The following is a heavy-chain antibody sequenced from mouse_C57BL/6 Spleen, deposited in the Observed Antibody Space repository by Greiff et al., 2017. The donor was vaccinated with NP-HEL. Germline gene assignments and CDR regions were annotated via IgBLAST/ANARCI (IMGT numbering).Heavy chain of an antibody. V-gene: IGHV1-19*01. CDR1: GYTFTDYY. CDR2: INPYNGGT. CDR3: ARSPIYYGFFDY. D-gene: IGHD2-2*01. J-gene: IGHJ2*01. Sequence: EVQLQQSGPVLVKPGASVKMSCKASGYTFTDYYMNWVKQSHGKSLEWIGVINPYNGGTSYNQKFKGKATLTVDKSSSTAYMELNSLTSEDSAVYYCARSPIYYGFFDYWGQGTTLTVSS.